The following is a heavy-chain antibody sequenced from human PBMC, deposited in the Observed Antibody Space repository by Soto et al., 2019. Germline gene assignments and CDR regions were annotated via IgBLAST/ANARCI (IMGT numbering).Heavy chain of an antibody. CDR1: RFTFSTYW. V-gene: IGHV3-74*01. D-gene: IGHD4-4*01. CDR3: AIDQTVPSPTSFDF. J-gene: IGHJ4*02. Sequence: QSGGNLRLSCAASRFTFSTYWMHWVRQAPGKGLVWVSRINDAGSATIYADSVRGRFTISRDNAKNTLYLQMNNLRAEDTAVYYFAIDQTVPSPTSFDFCCQGTLVSGSS. CDR2: INDAGSAT.